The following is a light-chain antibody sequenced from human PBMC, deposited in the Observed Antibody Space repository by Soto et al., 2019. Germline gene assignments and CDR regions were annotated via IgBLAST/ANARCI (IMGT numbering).Light chain of an antibody. CDR3: QQYNNWPPLT. CDR1: QSVSSN. CDR2: GAS. V-gene: IGKV3-15*01. J-gene: IGKJ4*01. Sequence: EIVRTQSPATLSVSPGERATLSCRASQSVSSNLAWYQHKPGQAPRLLIYGASTRATGIPARFSGSGSGTEFTLTISSLQSEEFAVYSCQQYNNWPPLTFGGGTKVEIK.